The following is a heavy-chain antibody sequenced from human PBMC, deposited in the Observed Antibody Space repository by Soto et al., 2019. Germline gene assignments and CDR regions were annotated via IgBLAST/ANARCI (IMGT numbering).Heavy chain of an antibody. CDR3: ARVIPQDIVVVPAAFSYGMDV. V-gene: IGHV1-69*13. D-gene: IGHD2-2*01. CDR1: GGTFSSYA. J-gene: IGHJ6*02. Sequence: GASVKVSCKASGGTFSSYAISWVRQAPGQGLEWMGGSIPIFGTANYAQQFQGRVTITADESTSTAYMELSSLRSEDTAVYYCARVIPQDIVVVPAAFSYGMDVWGQGTTVTVSS. CDR2: SIPIFGTA.